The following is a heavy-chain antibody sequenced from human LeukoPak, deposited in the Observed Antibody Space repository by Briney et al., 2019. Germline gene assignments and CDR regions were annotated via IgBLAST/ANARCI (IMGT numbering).Heavy chain of an antibody. CDR3: AREKGDYYDSSGYYRDDAFDI. D-gene: IGHD3-22*01. V-gene: IGHV1-2*06. CDR1: GYTLTDFY. J-gene: IGHJ3*02. CDR2: IDPDSGGT. Sequence: ASVKVSCKASGYTLTDFYMHWVRQAPGQGLEWMGRIDPDSGGTNYAQKFQGRVTMTRDTSINTAYMELSSLRSEDTAVYYCAREKGDYYDSSGYYRDDAFDIWGQGTMVTVSS.